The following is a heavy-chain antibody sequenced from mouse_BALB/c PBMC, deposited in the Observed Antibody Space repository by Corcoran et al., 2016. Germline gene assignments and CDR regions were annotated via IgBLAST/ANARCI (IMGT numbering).Heavy chain of an antibody. CDR1: GFTFNTYA. J-gene: IGHJ4*01. V-gene: IGHV10-1*02. CDR2: IRSKSNNYAT. Sequence: EVQLVESGGGLVQPKGSLKLSCAASGFTFNTYAMNWVRQAPGKGLEWVARIRSKSNNYATYYADSVKDRFTISRDDSQSMLYLQMNNLKTEDTAMYYCVRPYGSYYAMDYWGQGTSVTVSS. D-gene: IGHD2-2*01. CDR3: VRPYGSYYAMDY.